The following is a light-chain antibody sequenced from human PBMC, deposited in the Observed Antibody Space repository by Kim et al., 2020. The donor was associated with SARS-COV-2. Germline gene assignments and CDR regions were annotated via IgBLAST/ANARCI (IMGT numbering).Light chain of an antibody. CDR2: WAS. V-gene: IGKV4-1*01. J-gene: IGKJ2*02. CDR1: QSVLYSSNNQNY. Sequence: RATINCKSSQSVLYSSNNQNYLAWYQQKPGQPPKLLIYWASTLEYGVPDRFTGSGSGTDFTLTISSLQAEDVAVYYCQQYYSTPCTFGQGTKLEI. CDR3: QQYYSTPCT.